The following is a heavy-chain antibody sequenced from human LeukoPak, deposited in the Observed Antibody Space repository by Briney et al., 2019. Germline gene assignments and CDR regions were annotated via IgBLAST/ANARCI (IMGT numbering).Heavy chain of an antibody. CDR3: ARGLRDSPVDYGMDV. V-gene: IGHV1-69*01. CDR1: GFTFSSYA. CDR2: IIPIFGTA. Sequence: GGSLRLSCAASGFTFSSYAISWVRQAPGQGLEWMGGIIPIFGTANYAQKFQGRVTITADESTSTAYMELSSLRSEDTAVYYCARGLRDSPVDYGMDVWGQGTTVTVSS. J-gene: IGHJ6*02.